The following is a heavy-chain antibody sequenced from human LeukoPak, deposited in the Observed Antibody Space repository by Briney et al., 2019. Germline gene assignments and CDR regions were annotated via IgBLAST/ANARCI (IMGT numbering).Heavy chain of an antibody. J-gene: IGHJ4*02. V-gene: IGHV3-53*01. D-gene: IGHD4-17*01. CDR2: IYSGTI. Sequence: PGGSLRLSCTVSGFTVSSNSMSWVRQAPGKGLEWVSFIYSGTIHYSDSVKGRFTISRDNSKNTLYLQMNSLRAEDTAVYYCARVVDHDYGDYYLDYWGQGTLVTVSS. CDR1: GFTVSSNS. CDR3: ARVVDHDYGDYYLDY.